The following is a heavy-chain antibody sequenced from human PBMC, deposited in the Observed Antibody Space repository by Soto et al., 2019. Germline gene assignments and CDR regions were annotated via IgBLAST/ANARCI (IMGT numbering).Heavy chain of an antibody. Sequence: GESLKISCKGSGYSFTSYWINWVRQMPGKGLEWMGIIYPGDSDTRYSPSFQGQVTISVTKSITTVFLQWSSLRASDTAMYYCARQIYDSDTGPNFQYYFDSWGQGTPVTVSS. CDR1: GYSFTSYW. CDR2: IYPGDSDT. CDR3: ARQIYDSDTGPNFQYYFDS. V-gene: IGHV5-51*01. D-gene: IGHD3-22*01. J-gene: IGHJ4*02.